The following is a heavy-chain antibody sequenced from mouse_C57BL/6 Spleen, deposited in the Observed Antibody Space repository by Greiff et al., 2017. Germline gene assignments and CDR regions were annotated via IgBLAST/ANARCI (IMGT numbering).Heavy chain of an antibody. CDR2: IHPNSGST. Sequence: QVQLQQPGAELVKPGASVKLSCKASGYTFTSYWMHWVKQRPGQGLEWIGMIHPNSGSTNYNEKFKSKATLTVDKSSSTAYMQLSSLTSEDSAVYYCARRSTVVSDWYFDVWGKGTTVTVSS. J-gene: IGHJ1*03. CDR3: ARRSTVVSDWYFDV. CDR1: GYTFTSYW. D-gene: IGHD1-1*01. V-gene: IGHV1-64*01.